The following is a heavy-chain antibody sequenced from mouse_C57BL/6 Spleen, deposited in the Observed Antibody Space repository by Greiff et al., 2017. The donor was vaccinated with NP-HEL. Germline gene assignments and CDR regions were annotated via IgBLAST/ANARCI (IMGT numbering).Heavy chain of an antibody. V-gene: IGHV5-12*01. CDR3: ARHGDGGAWFAY. D-gene: IGHD1-1*02. CDR1: GFTFSDYY. CDR2: ISNGGGST. Sequence: EVKLQESGGGLVQPGGSLKLSCAASGFTFSDYYMYWVRQTPEKRLEWVAYISNGGGSTYYPDTVKGRFTISRDNAKNTLYLQMSRLKSEDTAMYYCARHGDGGAWFAYWGQGTLVTVSA. J-gene: IGHJ3*01.